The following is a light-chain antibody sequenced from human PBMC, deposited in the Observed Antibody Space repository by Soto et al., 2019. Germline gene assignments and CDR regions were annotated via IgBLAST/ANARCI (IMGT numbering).Light chain of an antibody. CDR3: CSYKTNNTYV. V-gene: IGLV2-14*01. CDR2: EVS. J-gene: IGLJ1*01. Sequence: QSVLTQPASVSGSPGQSITISCTGTSSDIGAYNYVSWYQQHSGKAPKLMIYEVSNRPSGISNRFSGSKSGDTASLTISGLHREDEADYYCCSYKTNNTYVFGTGTKVTV. CDR1: SSDIGAYNY.